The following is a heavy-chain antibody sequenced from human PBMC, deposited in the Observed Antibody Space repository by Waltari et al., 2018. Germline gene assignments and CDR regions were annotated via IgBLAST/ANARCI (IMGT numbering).Heavy chain of an antibody. Sequence: EVQLVESGGGLVQPGGSLRLSCAASGFTFSSYWMSWVRQAPGKGLEGVDNRKQDGSEKYYVDSVKGRFTISRDNAKNSLYLQMNSLRAEDTAVYYCARARHQGRVTYYFDYWGQGTLVTVSS. V-gene: IGHV3-7*01. D-gene: IGHD3-16*01. CDR2: RKQDGSEK. CDR3: ARARHQGRVTYYFDY. CDR1: GFTFSSYW. J-gene: IGHJ4*02.